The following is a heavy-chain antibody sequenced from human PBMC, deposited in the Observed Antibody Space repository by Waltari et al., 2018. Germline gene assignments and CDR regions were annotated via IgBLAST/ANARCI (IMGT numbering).Heavy chain of an antibody. D-gene: IGHD5-18*01. CDR2: IYHSGST. CDR3: ARVEDTAMVTSYFDY. Sequence: QVQLQESGPGLVKPSETLSLTCTVSGYSISSGYYWGWIRQPPGKGLEWIGSIYHSGSTYYTPPLKSRVTISVDTAKNQFSLKLSSVTAADTAVYYCARVEDTAMVTSYFDYWGQGTLVTVSS. J-gene: IGHJ4*02. CDR1: GYSISSGYY. V-gene: IGHV4-38-2*02.